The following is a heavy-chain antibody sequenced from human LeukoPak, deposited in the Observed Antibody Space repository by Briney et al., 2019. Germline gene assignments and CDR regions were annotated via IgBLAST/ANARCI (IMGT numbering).Heavy chain of an antibody. CDR2: TYSGGNT. V-gene: IGHV3-53*01. Sequence: GGSLRLSSAASGFTFSDYYMSWIRQAPGKGLEWVSVTYSGGNTDYADSVKGRFTISRDNSKNTLYLQMSSLRVEDTAIYYCARGRNYFPIDYWGQGTFVIVSS. CDR3: ARGRNYFPIDY. D-gene: IGHD2/OR15-2a*01. J-gene: IGHJ4*02. CDR1: GFTFSDYY.